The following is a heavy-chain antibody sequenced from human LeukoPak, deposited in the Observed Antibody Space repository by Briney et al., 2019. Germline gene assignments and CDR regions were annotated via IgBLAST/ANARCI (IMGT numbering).Heavy chain of an antibody. Sequence: GASVKVSCKASGGTFSSYAISWVRQAPGQGLEWMGRIIPILGIANYAQKFQGRVTITADKSTSTAYMELSSLRSEDTAVYYCARAHDYGDYGNHYYGMDVWGQGTTVTVSS. V-gene: IGHV1-69*04. CDR1: GGTFSSYA. CDR2: IIPILGIA. CDR3: ARAHDYGDYGNHYYGMDV. D-gene: IGHD4-17*01. J-gene: IGHJ6*02.